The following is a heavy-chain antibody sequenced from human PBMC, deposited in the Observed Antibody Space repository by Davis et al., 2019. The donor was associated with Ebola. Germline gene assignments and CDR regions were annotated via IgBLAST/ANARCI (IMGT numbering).Heavy chain of an antibody. CDR1: GDSITNFY. CDR3: AREDYYYGMDV. CDR2: IYYSGST. Sequence: MPSETLSLTCTVSGDSITNFYWSWIRQPPGKGLEWIGYIYYSGSTNYNPSLKSRVTISVDTSKNQFSLKLSSVTAADTAVYYCAREDYYYGMDVWGQGTTVTVSS. J-gene: IGHJ6*02. V-gene: IGHV4-59*01.